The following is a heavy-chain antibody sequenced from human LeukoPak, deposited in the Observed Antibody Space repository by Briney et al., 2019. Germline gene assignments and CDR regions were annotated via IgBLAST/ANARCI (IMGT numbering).Heavy chain of an antibody. CDR2: ISSKSGCI. Sequence: PGGSLRLSCAASGFIVSSRHMSWVRQAPGKGLEWVSPISSKSGCIHYADSVKGRFIISRDNAKNSLSLQMNSLRAEDTAVYYCARVRTAYYPDYWGQGTLVTVSS. D-gene: IGHD3/OR15-3a*01. V-gene: IGHV3-21*01. J-gene: IGHJ4*02. CDR1: GFIVSSRH. CDR3: ARVRTAYYPDY.